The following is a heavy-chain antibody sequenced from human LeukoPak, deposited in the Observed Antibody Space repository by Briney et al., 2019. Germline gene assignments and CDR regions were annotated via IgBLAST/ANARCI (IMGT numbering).Heavy chain of an antibody. J-gene: IGHJ4*02. CDR1: GYTFTSYA. Sequence: GASVKVSCKASGYTFTSYAISWVRQAPGQGLEWMGGIIPIFGTANYAQKFQGRVTITTDESTSTAYMELSSLRSEDTAVYYCARVSPNRSFDYWGQGTLVTVSS. CDR2: IIPIFGTA. CDR3: ARVSPNRSFDY. V-gene: IGHV1-69*05.